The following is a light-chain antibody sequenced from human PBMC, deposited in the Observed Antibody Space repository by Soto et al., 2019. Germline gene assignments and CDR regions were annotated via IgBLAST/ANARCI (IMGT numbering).Light chain of an antibody. CDR2: DVT. Sequence: QSALTQPASVSGSPGQSITISCTGTSRDVGSYNRVSWYQQYPGKAPKLIICDVTKRPSGVSNRFSGSKSGSTASLTISGLQAEDEADYYCSSYSNTGSLVVFGGGTKLTVL. V-gene: IGLV2-14*02. CDR3: SSYSNTGSLVV. CDR1: SRDVGSYNR. J-gene: IGLJ2*01.